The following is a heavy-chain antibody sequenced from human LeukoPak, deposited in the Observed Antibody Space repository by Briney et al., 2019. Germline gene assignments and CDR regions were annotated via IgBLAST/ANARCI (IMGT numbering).Heavy chain of an antibody. D-gene: IGHD3-10*01. V-gene: IGHV1-2*02. Sequence: ASVKVSCKASGYTFTGHYMHWVRQAPGQGLERMGWINPNGGGTNYAQKFRGRVTMTRDTSITTAYMELSRLTSDDTAVYYCARVSYYGSGTSLYYFDCWGQGTLVTVSS. J-gene: IGHJ4*02. CDR3: ARVSYYGSGTSLYYFDC. CDR2: INPNGGGT. CDR1: GYTFTGHY.